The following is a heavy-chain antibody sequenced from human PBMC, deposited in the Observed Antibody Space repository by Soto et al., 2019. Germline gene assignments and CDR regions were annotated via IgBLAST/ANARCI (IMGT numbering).Heavy chain of an antibody. CDR1: GYTFTGYY. V-gene: IGHV1-2*04. J-gene: IGHJ6*02. CDR3: ARGMHYDFWSGYYRHYYYYGMDV. Sequence: ASVKVSCKASGYTFTGYYMHWVRQAPGQGLEWMGWINPNSGGTNYAQKFQGWVTMTRDTSISTAYMELSRLRSDDTAVYYCARGMHYDFWSGYYRHYYYYGMDVWGQGTTVTVS. CDR2: INPNSGGT. D-gene: IGHD3-3*01.